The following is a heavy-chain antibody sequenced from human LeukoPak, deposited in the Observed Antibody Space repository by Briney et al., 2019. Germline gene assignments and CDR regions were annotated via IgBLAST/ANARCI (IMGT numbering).Heavy chain of an antibody. Sequence: PGGSLRLSCAASGFTFDDYAMHWVRQAPGKGLEWVSGISWNSGSIGYADSVKGRFTISRDNAKHSLYLQMDSLRPKDTALYYCAKDIVGSAMTGIDYWGQGTLVTVSS. V-gene: IGHV3-9*01. D-gene: IGHD1-1*01. CDR1: GFTFDDYA. CDR3: AKDIVGSAMTGIDY. CDR2: ISWNSGSI. J-gene: IGHJ4*02.